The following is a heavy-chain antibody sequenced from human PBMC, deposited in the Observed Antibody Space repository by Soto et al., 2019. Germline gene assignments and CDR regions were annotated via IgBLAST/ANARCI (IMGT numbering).Heavy chain of an antibody. D-gene: IGHD3-22*01. J-gene: IGHJ4*02. Sequence: RSLPSAVSGRSLSSGGDSWSWIRQPPGKGLGWVGCIYHSGSTYYNASLKSRVPISVDRSKNQFSLKMSSVTASDTAVYFCARGVEYYDSSGSYDGVYFDYWGQGTLVTVSS. V-gene: IGHV4-30-2*01. CDR3: ARGVEYYDSSGSYDGVYFDY. CDR1: GRSLSSGGDS. CDR2: IYHSGST.